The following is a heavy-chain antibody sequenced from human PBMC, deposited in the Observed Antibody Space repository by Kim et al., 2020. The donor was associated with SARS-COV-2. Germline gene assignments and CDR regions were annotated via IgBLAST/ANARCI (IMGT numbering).Heavy chain of an antibody. J-gene: IGHJ6*02. Sequence: GGSLRLSCAASGFTFSSYWMHWVRQAPGKGLVWVSRINSDGSSTSYADSVKGRFTISRDNAKNTLYLQMNSLRAEDTAVYYCARDWYYYDSSGFPYYYGMDVWGQGTTVTVSS. CDR1: GFTFSSYW. D-gene: IGHD3-22*01. CDR2: INSDGSST. CDR3: ARDWYYYDSSGFPYYYGMDV. V-gene: IGHV3-74*01.